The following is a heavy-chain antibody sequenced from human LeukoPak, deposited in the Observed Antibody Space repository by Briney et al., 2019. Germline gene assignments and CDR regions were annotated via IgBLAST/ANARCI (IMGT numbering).Heavy chain of an antibody. J-gene: IGHJ4*02. V-gene: IGHV3-74*01. CDR2: INSAGSST. CDR1: GFTFSTYW. Sequence: GGSLILSCAASGFTFSTYWMHWVRQAPGKGLVWVSRINSAGSSTSYADSVKGRFTISRDNAKNTLFLQMNSLRAEDTAVYYCARSLGGSFDYWGQGTLVTVSS. D-gene: IGHD1-26*01. CDR3: ARSLGGSFDY.